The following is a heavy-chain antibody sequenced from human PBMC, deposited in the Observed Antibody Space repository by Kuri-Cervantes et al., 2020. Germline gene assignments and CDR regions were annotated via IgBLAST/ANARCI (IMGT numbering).Heavy chain of an antibody. D-gene: IGHD2-15*01. CDR2: ISGSGGST. J-gene: IGHJ4*02. V-gene: IGHV3-23*01. Sequence: GGSLRLSCAASGFTFSSYAMSWVRQAPGKGLEWVSSISGSGGSTYYADSVKGRFTISRDNAKNTLYLQMNSLRAEDTAVYYCAKDRRICSGGSCYLPGYWGQGTMVTVSS. CDR3: AKDRRICSGGSCYLPGY. CDR1: GFTFSSYA.